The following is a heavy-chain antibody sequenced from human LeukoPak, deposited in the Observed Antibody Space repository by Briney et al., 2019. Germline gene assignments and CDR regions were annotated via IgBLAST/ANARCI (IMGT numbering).Heavy chain of an antibody. CDR1: GFTFSNYW. CDR3: ARGYDFWGGNFDY. V-gene: IGHV3-74*03. Sequence: GGSLRLSCAASGFTFSNYWMYWVRQDPGKGLLWVSRINNDGSSTVYADSVRGRFTISRDNSKNTLYLQMNSVRAEDTAVYYCARGYDFWGGNFDYWGQGTLVTVSS. D-gene: IGHD3-3*01. J-gene: IGHJ4*02. CDR2: INNDGSST.